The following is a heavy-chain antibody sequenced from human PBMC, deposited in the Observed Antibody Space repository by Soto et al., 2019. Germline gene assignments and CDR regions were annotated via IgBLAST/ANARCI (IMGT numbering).Heavy chain of an antibody. CDR3: AKQAQLRLDYYYYYYGMDV. CDR1: GFTFSSYA. J-gene: IGHJ6*02. D-gene: IGHD1-7*01. Sequence: PGGSLRLSCAASGFTFSSYAMSWVRQAPGKGLEWVSAISGSGGSTYYADSVKGRFTISRDNSKNTLYLQMNSLRAEDTAVYYCAKQAQLRLDYYYYYYGMDVWGQGTTVTVS. CDR2: ISGSGGST. V-gene: IGHV3-23*01.